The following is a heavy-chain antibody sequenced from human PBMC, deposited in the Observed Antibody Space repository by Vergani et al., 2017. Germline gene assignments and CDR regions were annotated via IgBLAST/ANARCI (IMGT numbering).Heavy chain of an antibody. CDR3: ASGYGFWSGLIDAFDI. D-gene: IGHD3-3*01. CDR1: GGSISSGDYY. CDR2: IYYSGST. Sequence: QVQLQESGPGLVKPSQTLSLTCTVSGGSISSGDYYWSWIRQPPGKGLEWIGYIYYSGSTYYKPSLKSRVTISVDTSKNQFSLKLSSVTAADTAVYYCASGYGFWSGLIDAFDIWGQGTMVTVSS. V-gene: IGHV4-30-4*08. J-gene: IGHJ3*02.